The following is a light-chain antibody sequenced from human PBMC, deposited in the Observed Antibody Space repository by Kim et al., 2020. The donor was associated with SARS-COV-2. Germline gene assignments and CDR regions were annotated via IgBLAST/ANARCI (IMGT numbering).Light chain of an antibody. Sequence: NFMLTQPHSVSESPGKTVTISCTRSSGSIASNYVQWYQQCPGSAPTTVIYEDNQRPSGVPDRFSGSIDSSSNSASLTISGLKTEDEADYYCQSYDSSMGVVFGGGTQLTVL. CDR2: EDN. CDR3: QSYDSSMGVV. V-gene: IGLV6-57*03. CDR1: SGSIASNY. J-gene: IGLJ2*01.